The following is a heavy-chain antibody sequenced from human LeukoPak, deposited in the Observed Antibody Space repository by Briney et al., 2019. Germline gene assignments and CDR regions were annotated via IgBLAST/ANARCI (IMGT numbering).Heavy chain of an antibody. J-gene: IGHJ4*02. CDR3: ARTRSPATYYDSSGFGY. D-gene: IGHD3-22*01. Sequence: SETLSPTCTISGDSITSSSYYWGWIRQPPGKGLEWIGTINYSGTTYYNPSLRSRVTISVDTSKNKFSLKVSSVTAADTALYYCARTRSPATYYDSSGFGYWGQGTLVTVSS. CDR1: GDSITSSSYY. CDR2: INYSGTT. V-gene: IGHV4-39*01.